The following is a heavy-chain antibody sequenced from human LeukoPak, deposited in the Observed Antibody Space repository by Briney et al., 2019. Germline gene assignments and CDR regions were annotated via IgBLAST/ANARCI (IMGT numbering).Heavy chain of an antibody. Sequence: SVKVSCKASGGTFSSYAISWVRQAPGQGLEWMGRIIPILGIANYAQKFQGRVTITADKSTSTAYMELSSLRSEDTAVYYCARAPYYYDSSIYYYYYYGMDVWGQGTTVTVSS. V-gene: IGHV1-69*04. J-gene: IGHJ6*02. D-gene: IGHD3-22*01. CDR3: ARAPYYYDSSIYYYYYYGMDV. CDR1: GGTFSSYA. CDR2: IIPILGIA.